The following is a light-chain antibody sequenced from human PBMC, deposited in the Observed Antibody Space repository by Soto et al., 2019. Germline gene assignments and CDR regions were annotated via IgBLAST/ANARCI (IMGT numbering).Light chain of an antibody. V-gene: IGKV1-39*01. CDR2: AAS. CDR1: QSLSIY. CDR3: QQSYSTPPYT. J-gene: IGKJ2*01. Sequence: DIQMTQSPSSLSASVGDRVTITCRASQSLSIYLNWYQQKPGKAPKLLIYAASSLQSGVPSRFSGSGSGTDFTLTISSLQPEDFATYYCQQSYSTPPYTFGQGTKLEIK.